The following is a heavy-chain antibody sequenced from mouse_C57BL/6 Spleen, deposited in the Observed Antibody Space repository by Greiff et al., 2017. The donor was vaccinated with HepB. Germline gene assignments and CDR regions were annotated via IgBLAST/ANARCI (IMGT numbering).Heavy chain of an antibody. Sequence: QVQLQHPGTELVKPGASVKLSCKASGYTFTSYWMHWVKQRPGQGLEWIGNINPSNGGTNYNEKFKSKATLTVDKSSSTAYMQLSSLTSEDSAVYYCARGRYYGSYAMDYWGQGTSVTVSS. CDR1: GYTFTSYW. D-gene: IGHD1-1*01. CDR3: ARGRYYGSYAMDY. V-gene: IGHV1-53*01. CDR2: INPSNGGT. J-gene: IGHJ4*01.